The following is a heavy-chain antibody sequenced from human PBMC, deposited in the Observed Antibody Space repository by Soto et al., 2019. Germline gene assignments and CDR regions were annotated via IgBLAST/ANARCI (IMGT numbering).Heavy chain of an antibody. J-gene: IGHJ3*01. CDR1: GGSISSYY. Sequence: SETLSLTCTVSGGSISSYYWNWIRQSPGKGLEWIGYMYYSGSTKYNPSLKSRVTISVDTSKNQFSQNLRSVTAADTAFYYCARGTVLVVAANKYTDAFDFWGQGTMVTVSS. D-gene: IGHD2-15*01. V-gene: IGHV4-59*01. CDR2: MYYSGST. CDR3: ARGTVLVVAANKYTDAFDF.